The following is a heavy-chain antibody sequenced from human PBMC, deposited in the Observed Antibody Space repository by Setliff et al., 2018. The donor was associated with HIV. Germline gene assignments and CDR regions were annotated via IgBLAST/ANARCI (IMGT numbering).Heavy chain of an antibody. CDR1: GGSFSGYY. CDR2: INHSGST. J-gene: IGHJ4*02. D-gene: IGHD5-18*01. CDR3: ARMDTSYRSFEY. V-gene: IGHV4-34*01. Sequence: SETLSLTCAVYGGSFSGYYWSWIRQPPGKGLEWIGEINHSGSTNYNPSLKSRVTISVDTSKNQFSLKLSSVTAADTAVYYCARMDTSYRSFEYWGKGRLVTVSS.